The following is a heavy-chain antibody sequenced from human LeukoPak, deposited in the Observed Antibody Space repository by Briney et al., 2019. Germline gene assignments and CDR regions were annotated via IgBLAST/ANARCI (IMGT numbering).Heavy chain of an antibody. Sequence: SETLSLTCTVPGDSVSGYYWSWLRQPPGKGLEWIGEIHHSGSTNYNPSLKSRVTISVDTSENQFSLKLSSVTAADTAVYYCARGAPSGAPTYYYYYMDVWGKGTTVTVPS. J-gene: IGHJ6*03. CDR2: IHHSGST. CDR3: ARGAPSGAPTYYYYYMDV. D-gene: IGHD2-15*01. V-gene: IGHV4-34*01. CDR1: GDSVSGYY.